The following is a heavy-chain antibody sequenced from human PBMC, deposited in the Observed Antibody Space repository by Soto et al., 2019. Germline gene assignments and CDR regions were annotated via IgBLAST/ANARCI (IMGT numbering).Heavy chain of an antibody. CDR1: GFSFSTYG. CDR2: VSSDGYTT. J-gene: IGHJ4*02. Sequence: QVQLVESGGGVVQPGRSLRLSCEASGFSFSTYGMHWVRQAPGKGLEWVGVVSSDGYTTYYADSVKGRFTISRDNSQNTLYLQMGSLRAEDTAVYYCAKEPMVAAVNCDYWGQGTLVIVSS. D-gene: IGHD2-15*01. CDR3: AKEPMVAAVNCDY. V-gene: IGHV3-30*18.